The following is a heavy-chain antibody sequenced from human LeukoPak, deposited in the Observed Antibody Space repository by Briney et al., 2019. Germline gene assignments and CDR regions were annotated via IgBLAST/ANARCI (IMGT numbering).Heavy chain of an antibody. V-gene: IGHV4-59*01. CDR1: GGSISSYY. CDR2: IYHSGST. D-gene: IGHD3-10*01. CDR3: ARDSYGSGSYLN. J-gene: IGHJ4*02. Sequence: SETLSLTCTVSGGSISSYYWSWIRQPPGKGLEWIGYIYHSGSTKYNSSLKSRVTMSVDTSKNQFSLKLSSVTAADTAVYYCARDSYGSGSYLNWGQGTLVTVSS.